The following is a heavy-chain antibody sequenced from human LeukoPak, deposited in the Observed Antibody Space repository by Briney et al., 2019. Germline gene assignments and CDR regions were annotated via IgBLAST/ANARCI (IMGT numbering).Heavy chain of an antibody. V-gene: IGHV3-7*04. CDR3: ARGRAIDI. CDR1: GFTFTNNW. J-gene: IGHJ3*02. Sequence: GGSLRLSCVASGFTFTNNWMTWVRQLPGKGLEWVANIKPDDSEIYYVASVKGRFTISRDNAKNSVFHQMDSLRVEDTAIYYCARGRAIDIWGRGTMVTVSS. CDR2: IKPDDSEI.